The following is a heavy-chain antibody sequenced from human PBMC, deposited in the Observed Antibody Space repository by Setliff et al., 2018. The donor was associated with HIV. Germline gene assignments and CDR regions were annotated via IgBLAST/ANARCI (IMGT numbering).Heavy chain of an antibody. D-gene: IGHD3-16*01. J-gene: IGHJ4*02. CDR2: TKEDGSEK. Sequence: LRLSCVASGFTFNHYWMSWVRHVPGKGLQWVADTKEDGSEKYYVDSVKGRFTISRDNAKRSLYLQMNSLRAEDTAVYYCVRGPQFTPHWGQGTLVTVSS. CDR3: VRGPQFTPH. CDR1: GFTFNHYW. V-gene: IGHV3-7*04.